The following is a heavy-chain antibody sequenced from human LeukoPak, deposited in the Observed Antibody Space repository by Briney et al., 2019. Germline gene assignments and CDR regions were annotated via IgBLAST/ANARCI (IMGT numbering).Heavy chain of an antibody. D-gene: IGHD5-12*01. J-gene: IGHJ4*02. CDR1: GYTLTELS. CDR2: FDPEDGET. Sequence: DSVKVSCKVSGYTLTELSMHWERQAPGKGLEWMGGFDPEDGETIYAQKFQGRVTMTEDTSTDTAYMELSSLRSEDTAVYYCATASGGYDYVPDYWGQGTLVTVSS. CDR3: ATASGGYDYVPDY. V-gene: IGHV1-24*01.